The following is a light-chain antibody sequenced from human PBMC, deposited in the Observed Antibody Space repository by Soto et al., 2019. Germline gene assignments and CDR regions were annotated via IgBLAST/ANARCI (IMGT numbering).Light chain of an antibody. J-gene: IGLJ2*01. CDR3: QTWGTGIQVV. Sequence: QLVLSQSPSASASLGASVKLTCTLSSGHSDYAIAWHQQQPEKGPRYLMKINSDGSHINGDGIPNRFSGSTSGAERYLTISSLQSEDEADYYCQTWGTGIQVVFGGGTKLTVL. CDR1: SGHSDYA. CDR2: INSDGSH. V-gene: IGLV4-69*01.